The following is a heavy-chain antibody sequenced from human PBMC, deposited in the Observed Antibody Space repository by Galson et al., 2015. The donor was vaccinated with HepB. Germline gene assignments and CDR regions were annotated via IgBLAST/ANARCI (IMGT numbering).Heavy chain of an antibody. CDR2: TYYRSKWYS. J-gene: IGHJ4*02. CDR1: GDSVSSNSAA. Sequence: CAISGDSVSSNSAAWNWIRQSPSRGLEWLGRTYYRSKWYSYYAVSVKSRITISPDTSKNQFSPQLNSVTPEDTAIYYCARGPGALNYWGQGTLVTVSS. V-gene: IGHV6-1*01. D-gene: IGHD1-26*01. CDR3: ARGPGALNY.